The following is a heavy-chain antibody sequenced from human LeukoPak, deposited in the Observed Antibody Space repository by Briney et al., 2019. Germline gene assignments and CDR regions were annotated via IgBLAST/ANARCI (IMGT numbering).Heavy chain of an antibody. CDR1: GFTFGDYA. J-gene: IGHJ5*02. D-gene: IGHD1-26*01. V-gene: IGHV3-49*04. CDR2: IRSKAYGGTT. Sequence: GGSLRLPCTASGFTFGDYAMSWVRQAPGKGLEWVAFIRSKAYGGTTEHAASVKGRFTISRDDSKSIAYLQMNSLKTEDIAVYYCTRARGTYPNWFDPWGQGTLVTVSS. CDR3: TRARGTYPNWFDP.